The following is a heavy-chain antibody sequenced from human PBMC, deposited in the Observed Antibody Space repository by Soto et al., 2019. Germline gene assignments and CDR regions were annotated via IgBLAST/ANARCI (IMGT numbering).Heavy chain of an antibody. V-gene: IGHV1-18*01. CDR1: GYTFTSFG. CDR2: ISGDTGNT. Sequence: QVQLVQSGAEVKRPGASVKVSCKASGYTFTSFGISWVRQAPGQGLEWMGWISGDTGNTNYAQNLQGRVTMTTDTSTTTAYMELRGLRSDDTAVYYCARGGYCRGGGCLEPDPWGQGTLVTVSS. J-gene: IGHJ5*02. CDR3: ARGGYCRGGGCLEPDP. D-gene: IGHD2-15*01.